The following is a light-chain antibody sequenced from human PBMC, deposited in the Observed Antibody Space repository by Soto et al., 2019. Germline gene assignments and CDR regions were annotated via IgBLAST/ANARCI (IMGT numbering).Light chain of an antibody. V-gene: IGLV2-23*01. J-gene: IGLJ2*01. Sequence: QSALTQPASVSGSPGQSITISCTGTSSDVGSYNLVSWYQQHPGKAPKLMIYEGSKRPSGVSNRFSGFQSGNTASLTISGLQDEDEADYYCCSYAGSSTSVFGGGTKLTVL. CDR2: EGS. CDR1: SSDVGSYNL. CDR3: CSYAGSSTSV.